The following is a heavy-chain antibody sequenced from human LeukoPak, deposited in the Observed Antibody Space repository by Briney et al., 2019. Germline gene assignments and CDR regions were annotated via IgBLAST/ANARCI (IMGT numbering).Heavy chain of an antibody. CDR1: GFTVSGNY. CDR2: IYSGGSS. D-gene: IGHD6-13*01. Sequence: PGGSLRLSCAASGFTVSGNYMSWVRQAPGKGLDWVSVIYSGGSSYYADSVKGRFTLSRDNSKNTLYLEMNSLRAEDSAVYYCVRDVGSSWYYWGQGTLVTVSS. CDR3: VRDVGSSWYY. J-gene: IGHJ4*02. V-gene: IGHV3-66*01.